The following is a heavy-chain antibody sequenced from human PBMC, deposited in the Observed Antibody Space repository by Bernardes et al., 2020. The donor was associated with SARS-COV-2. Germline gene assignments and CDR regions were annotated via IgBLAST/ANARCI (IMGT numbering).Heavy chain of an antibody. CDR2: IYYSGST. V-gene: IGHV4-59*01. CDR3: ARDSSSWFTRGGYYYYGMDV. D-gene: IGHD6-13*01. J-gene: IGHJ6*02. Sequence: LSLTCTVSGGSISSYYWSWIRQPPGKGLEWIGYIYYSGSTNYNPSLKSRVTISVDTSKNQFSLKLSSVTAADTAVYYCARDSSSWFTRGGYYYYGMDVWGQGTTVTVSS. CDR1: GGSISSYY.